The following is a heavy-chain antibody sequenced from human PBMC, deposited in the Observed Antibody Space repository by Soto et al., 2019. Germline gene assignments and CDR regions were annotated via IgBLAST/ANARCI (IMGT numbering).Heavy chain of an antibody. V-gene: IGHV1-2*02. D-gene: IGHD2-2*01. CDR3: STGYCSSTSCEIPIPLYYYYGMDV. J-gene: IGHJ6*02. CDR1: GYTFTGYY. CDR2: INPNSGGT. Sequence: ASVKVSCKASGYTFTGYYMHWVRQAPGQGLEWMGWINPNSGGTNYAQKFQGRATMTRDTSISTAYMELRRLRSDDTAVYYCSTGYCSSTSCEIPIPLYYYYGMDVWGQGTTVTVSS.